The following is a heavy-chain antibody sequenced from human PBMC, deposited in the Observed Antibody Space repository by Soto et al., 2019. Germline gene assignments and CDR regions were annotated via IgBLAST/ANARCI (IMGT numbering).Heavy chain of an antibody. CDR1: GLXFNRYL. Sequence: GXLRLSCATSGLXFNRYLVHWVRHAPGNGLVWVSHINTDGSNTNYADSVKCRLTISRDNAKSTLFLQMNSLRDEDTAVYYCAREFCSGGNCYTYYFDPWGQGIPVTVSS. D-gene: IGHD2-15*01. CDR3: AREFCSGGNCYTYYFDP. CDR2: INTDGSNT. J-gene: IGHJ5*02. V-gene: IGHV3-74*01.